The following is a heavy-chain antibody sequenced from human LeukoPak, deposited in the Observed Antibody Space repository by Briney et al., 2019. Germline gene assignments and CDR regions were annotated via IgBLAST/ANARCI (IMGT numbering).Heavy chain of an antibody. CDR3: ARYGMNYYFDS. CDR1: GFTFSSYA. Sequence: GRSLRLSCAASGFTFSSYAMHWVRQAPGKGLEWVAVISYDGSNKYYADSVKGRFTISRDNSKNTLYLQMNSLRVEDTAVYYCARYGMNYYFDSWGQGTLVTVSS. J-gene: IGHJ4*02. CDR2: ISYDGSNK. D-gene: IGHD3-9*01. V-gene: IGHV3-30*04.